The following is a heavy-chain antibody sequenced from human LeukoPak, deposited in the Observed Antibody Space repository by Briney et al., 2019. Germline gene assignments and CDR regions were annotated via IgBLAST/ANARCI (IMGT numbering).Heavy chain of an antibody. CDR1: GGSISSYY. CDR3: ARGLSIPEVAFDI. V-gene: IGHV4-59*01. Sequence: KASETLSLTCTVSGGSISSYYWSWIRQPPGKGLEWIGYIYYSGSTNYNPSLKSRVTISVDTSKNQFSLKLSSVTAADTAVYYCARGLSIPEVAFDIWGQGTMVTVSS. D-gene: IGHD2-2*01. J-gene: IGHJ3*02. CDR2: IYYSGST.